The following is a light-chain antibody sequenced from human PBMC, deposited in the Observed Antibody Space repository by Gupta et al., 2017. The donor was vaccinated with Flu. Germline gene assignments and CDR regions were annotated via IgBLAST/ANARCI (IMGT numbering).Light chain of an antibody. CDR3: QQYNAWPPAFT. J-gene: IGKJ2*01. V-gene: IGKV3D-15*01. CDR2: CAS. Sequence: RATLAGRASQSVTTYLAWCQQKTAQPPRILIYCASTRANAIPVSFSGSGSATEYTPITNSLQSEDFAVYYCQQYNAWPPAFTFGRGTKLEIK. CDR1: QSVTTY.